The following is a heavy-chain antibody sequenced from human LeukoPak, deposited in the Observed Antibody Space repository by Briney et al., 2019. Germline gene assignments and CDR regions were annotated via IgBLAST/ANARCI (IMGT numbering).Heavy chain of an antibody. CDR2: ISYDGSNE. Sequence: GRPLRLSCAASGFTFSSSAVHWVRQAPGKGLEWAAVISYDGSNEYYADSVKGQFTISRDNSKNTLSVQMNSLRAEDTAVYYCARAPLYHDFWSGYQDYWGQGTLVTVSS. V-gene: IGHV3-30-3*01. D-gene: IGHD3-3*01. CDR1: GFTFSSSA. CDR3: ARAPLYHDFWSGYQDY. J-gene: IGHJ4*02.